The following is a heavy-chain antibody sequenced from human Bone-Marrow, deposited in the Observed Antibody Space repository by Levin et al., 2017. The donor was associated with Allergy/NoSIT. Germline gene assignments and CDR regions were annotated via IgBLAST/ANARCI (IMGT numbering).Heavy chain of an antibody. CDR1: EYTFNAHY. J-gene: IGHJ6*02. Sequence: ASVKVSCKTSEYTFNAHYIHWVRQAPGEGLEWMGWINPNSGGTNYAQRFQGRVTMTRDTSISTAYMELSRLRSDDTAVYFCARYRYDFGDYGWVPDHPYLYYYAMDVRGQGTMVTVSS. D-gene: IGHD4-17*01. V-gene: IGHV1-2*02. CDR3: ARYRYDFGDYGWVPDHPYLYYYAMDV. CDR2: INPNSGGT.